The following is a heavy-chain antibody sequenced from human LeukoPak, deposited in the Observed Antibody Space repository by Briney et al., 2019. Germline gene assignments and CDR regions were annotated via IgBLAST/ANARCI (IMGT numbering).Heavy chain of an antibody. J-gene: IGHJ3*02. CDR2: IRSKAYGGTT. D-gene: IGHD6-13*01. Sequence: PSETLSLTCAVYGGSFSGYCWSWIRQPPGKGREGVGFIRSKAYGGTTEYAASVKGRFTISRDDSKSIAYLQMNSLRAEDTAVYYCARSESQQLVDIWGQGTMVTVSS. CDR3: ARSESQQLVDI. V-gene: IGHV3-71*03. CDR1: GGSFSGYC.